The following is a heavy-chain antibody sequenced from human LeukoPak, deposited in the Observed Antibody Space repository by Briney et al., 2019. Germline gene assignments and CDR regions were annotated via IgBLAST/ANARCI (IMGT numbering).Heavy chain of an antibody. J-gene: IGHJ4*02. CDR1: GGSISSYY. Sequence: SETLSLTCTVSGGSISSYYWSWIRQPPGKGLEWIGYIYYSGSTNYNPSLKSRVTISVDTSKNQFSLKLSSVTAADMAVYYCATSGNGLAAAGTYWGQGTLVTVSS. D-gene: IGHD6-13*01. V-gene: IGHV4-59*01. CDR2: IYYSGST. CDR3: ATSGNGLAAAGTY.